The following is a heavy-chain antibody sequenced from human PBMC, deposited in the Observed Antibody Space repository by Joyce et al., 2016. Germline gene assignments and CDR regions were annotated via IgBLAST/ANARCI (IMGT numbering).Heavy chain of an antibody. V-gene: IGHV5-51*01. J-gene: IGHJ6*02. Sequence: VQLVQSGTEVKKPGESLKISCKASGYTFTRYWIGWVRQMPGKDLEWMGITYPGDSDTRYSPSFQGQVTISADKSISTAYLQWSSLKASDTAMYYCARRGEHCSGGSCYSYYGLDVWGQGTTVTVSS. CDR3: ARRGEHCSGGSCYSYYGLDV. CDR2: TYPGDSDT. CDR1: GYTFTRYW. D-gene: IGHD2-15*01.